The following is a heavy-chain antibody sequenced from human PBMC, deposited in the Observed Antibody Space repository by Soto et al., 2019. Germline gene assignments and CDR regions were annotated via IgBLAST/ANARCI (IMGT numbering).Heavy chain of an antibody. J-gene: IGHJ4*01. CDR1: GDSVSSNSAG. V-gene: IGHV6-1*01. D-gene: IGHD1-26*01. CDR3: ARGEQYSGRIFDY. Sequence: SQTLSLTCAVTGDSVSSNSAGWSWVRQSPSRGLEWLGRTYYRSKWYYEYAVSVRGRITINPDTSKNQYSLQLNSVTPEDTAVYFCARGEQYSGRIFDYWGQGTLVTVSS. CDR2: TYYRSKWYY.